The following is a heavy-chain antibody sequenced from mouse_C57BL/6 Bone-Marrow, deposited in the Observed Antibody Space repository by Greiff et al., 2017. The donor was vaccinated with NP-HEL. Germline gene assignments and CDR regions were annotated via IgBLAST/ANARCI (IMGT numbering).Heavy chain of an antibody. CDR1: GYTFTNYW. J-gene: IGHJ1*03. V-gene: IGHV1-63*01. Sequence: VQLQQSGAELVRPGTSVKMSCKASGYTFTNYWIGWAKQRPGHGLEWIGDIYPGGGYTNYNEKFKGKATLTADKSSSTAYMQFSSLTSEDSAIYYGARDDTGRYCDVWGRGTAVTVSA. CDR3: ARDDTGRYCDV. CDR2: IYPGGGYT.